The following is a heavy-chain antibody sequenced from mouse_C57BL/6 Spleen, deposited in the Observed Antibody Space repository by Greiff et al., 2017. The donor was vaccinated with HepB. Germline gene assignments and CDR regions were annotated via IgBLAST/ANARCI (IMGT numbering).Heavy chain of an antibody. CDR1: GFTFSDYY. Sequence: EVKLMESEGGLVQPGSSMKLSCTASGFTFSDYYMAWVRQVPEKGLEWVANINYGGSSTYYLDSLKSRFIISRDNAKNILYLQMSSLKSEDTATYYCARGANWDVNYAMDYWGQGTSVTVSS. J-gene: IGHJ4*01. V-gene: IGHV5-16*01. CDR3: ARGANWDVNYAMDY. D-gene: IGHD4-1*02. CDR2: INYGGSST.